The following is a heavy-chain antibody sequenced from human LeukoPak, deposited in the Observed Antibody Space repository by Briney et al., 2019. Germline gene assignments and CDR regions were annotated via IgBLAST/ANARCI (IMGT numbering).Heavy chain of an antibody. V-gene: IGHV4-4*09. CDR3: ARTGRYSGSYST. CDR1: GGSIRSYY. Sequence: SETLSLTCTVSGGSIRSYYWSWIRQPPGEGLGWIGYIYTSGSTNYNPSLKSRVTISVDTSKNQFSLKLSSVTAADTAVYYCARTGRYSGSYSTWGQGTLVTVSS. CDR2: IYTSGST. J-gene: IGHJ5*02. D-gene: IGHD1-26*01.